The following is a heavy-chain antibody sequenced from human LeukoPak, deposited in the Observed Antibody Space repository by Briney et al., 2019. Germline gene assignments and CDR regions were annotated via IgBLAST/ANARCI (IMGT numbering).Heavy chain of an antibody. CDR2: INHSGST. CDR3: ARSSVPDY. CDR1: GGSFSGYY. V-gene: IGHV4-34*01. J-gene: IGHJ4*02. Sequence: SETLSLTCAVYGGSFSGYYWSWIRQPPGRGLEWIGEINHSGSTNYNPSLKSRVTISVDTSKNQFSLKLSSVTAADTAVYYCARSSVPDYWGQGTLVTVSS. D-gene: IGHD3-10*01.